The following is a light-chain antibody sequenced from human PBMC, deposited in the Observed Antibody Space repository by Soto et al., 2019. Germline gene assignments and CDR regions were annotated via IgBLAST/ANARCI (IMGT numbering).Light chain of an antibody. CDR1: QRVSSSS. CDR2: GTS. CDR3: QRYSSSPLIT. J-gene: IGKJ5*01. V-gene: IGKV3-20*01. Sequence: IMLSLSPGTLSLSPGERATLSCRASQRVSSSSLAWYQQIPGQAPRLLIYGTSSRATGIPDRFSGSGSGTDFTLTISRLEPEDFAVYFCQRYSSSPLITFGQGTRLEIK.